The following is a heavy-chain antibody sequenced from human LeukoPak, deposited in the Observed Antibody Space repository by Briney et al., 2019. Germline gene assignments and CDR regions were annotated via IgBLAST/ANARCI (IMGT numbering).Heavy chain of an antibody. V-gene: IGHV3-21*01. J-gene: IGHJ4*02. Sequence: GGSLRLSCAASGFTFSSYSMNWVRQAPGKGLEWVSSISTSSTYIYYADSVRGRFTISRDNAKNSLYLQMNSLRAEDTAVYYCARDPPFIIGTTFFDYWGEGTLVTVSS. CDR1: GFTFSSYS. CDR3: ARDPPFIIGTTFFDY. D-gene: IGHD1-20*01. CDR2: ISTSSTYI.